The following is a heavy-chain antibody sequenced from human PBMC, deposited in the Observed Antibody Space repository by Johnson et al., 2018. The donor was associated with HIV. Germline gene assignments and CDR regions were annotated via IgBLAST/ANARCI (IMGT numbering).Heavy chain of an antibody. Sequence: VQLVESGGGLVQPGGSLRLSCAASAFTVSGNYMNWVRQAPGKGLEWVSGINWNGGSTGYADSVKGRFTISRDNSKNTLYLQMNSLRAEDTAVYYCAKGGGSGWSDAFDIWGQGTMVTVSS. D-gene: IGHD6-19*01. CDR2: INWNGGST. CDR1: AFTVSGNY. J-gene: IGHJ3*02. V-gene: IGHV3-66*02. CDR3: AKGGGSGWSDAFDI.